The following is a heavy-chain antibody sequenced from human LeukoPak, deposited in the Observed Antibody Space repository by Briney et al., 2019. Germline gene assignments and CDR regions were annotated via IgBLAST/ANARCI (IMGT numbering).Heavy chain of an antibody. CDR3: ARRGIVVGAFDI. D-gene: IGHD3-22*01. J-gene: IGHJ3*02. CDR1: GGSISSSSYY. CDR2: IFYSGST. Sequence: PSETLSLTCTVSGGSISSSSYYWGWIRQPPGKGLEWIGSIFYSGSTYYNPSLKSRVTISVDTSKKQFSLKLSSVTAADTAVYYCARRGIVVGAFDILGQGTMVTVSS. V-gene: IGHV4-39*01.